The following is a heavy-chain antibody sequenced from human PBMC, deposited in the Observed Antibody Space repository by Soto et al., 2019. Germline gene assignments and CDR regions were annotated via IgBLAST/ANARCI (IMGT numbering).Heavy chain of an antibody. J-gene: IGHJ6*02. CDR1: GYTFTSYA. Sequence: QVQLVQSGAEVKKPGASVKVSCKASGYTFTSYAMHWVRQAPGQRLEWMGWINAGNGNTKYSQKFQGRVTITRDTSASTAYMELSSLRSEDTAVYYCARPLTYYYDSSGVSYYYGMDVWGQGTTVTVSS. V-gene: IGHV1-3*01. D-gene: IGHD3-22*01. CDR3: ARPLTYYYDSSGVSYYYGMDV. CDR2: INAGNGNT.